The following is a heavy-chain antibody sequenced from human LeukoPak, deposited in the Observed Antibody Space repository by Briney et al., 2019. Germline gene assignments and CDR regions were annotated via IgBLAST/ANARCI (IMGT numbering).Heavy chain of an antibody. Sequence: ASVKVSCKASGYTFTGYYMHWVRQAPGQGLEWMGWINPNSGGTNYAQKFQGRVTMTRDTSISTAYMELSRLRSDDTAVYYCARDGGYYYGSGSYRYFDYWGQGTLVTVSS. J-gene: IGHJ4*02. CDR1: GYTFTGYY. CDR3: ARDGGYYYGSGSYRYFDY. D-gene: IGHD3-10*01. V-gene: IGHV1-2*02. CDR2: INPNSGGT.